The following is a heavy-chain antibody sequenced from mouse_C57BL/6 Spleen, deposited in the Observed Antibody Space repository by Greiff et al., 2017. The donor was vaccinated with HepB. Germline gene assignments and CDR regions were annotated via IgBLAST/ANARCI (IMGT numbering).Heavy chain of an antibody. J-gene: IGHJ2*01. CDR3: AREGSNSHFDY. Sequence: EVKLVESGPGLVKPSQSLSLTCSVTGYSITSGYYWNWIRQFPGNKLEWMGYISYDGSNNYNPSLKNRISITRDTSKNQFFLKLNSVTTEDTATYYCAREGSNSHFDYWGQGTTLTVSS. V-gene: IGHV3-6*01. D-gene: IGHD4-1*01. CDR2: ISYDGSN. CDR1: GYSITSGYY.